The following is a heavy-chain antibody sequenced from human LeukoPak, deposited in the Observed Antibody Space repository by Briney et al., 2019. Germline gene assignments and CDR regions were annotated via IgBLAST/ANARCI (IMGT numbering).Heavy chain of an antibody. D-gene: IGHD3-3*01. CDR1: GYTFTSYD. CDR2: MNPNSGNT. Sequence: GASVKVSCKASGYTFTSYDINWVRQATGQGLEWMGWMNPNSGNTGYAQKFQGRVTITRNTSISTAYMELSSLRSEDTAVYYCARGGLWSGYYGFDYWGQGTLVAVSS. J-gene: IGHJ4*02. V-gene: IGHV1-8*03. CDR3: ARGGLWSGYYGFDY.